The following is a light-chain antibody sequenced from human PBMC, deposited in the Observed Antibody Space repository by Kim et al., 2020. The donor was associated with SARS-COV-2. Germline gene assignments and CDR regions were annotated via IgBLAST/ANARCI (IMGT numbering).Light chain of an antibody. Sequence: SYELTQPSSVSVSPGQTARITCSGDVLAKKYARWFQQKPGQAPVLVIYKDSERPSGIPERFSGSSSGTTVTLTTSGAQVEDEADYYCYSAADNKGVFGTGTKVTVL. V-gene: IGLV3-27*01. CDR2: KDS. J-gene: IGLJ1*01. CDR3: YSAADNKGV. CDR1: VLAKKY.